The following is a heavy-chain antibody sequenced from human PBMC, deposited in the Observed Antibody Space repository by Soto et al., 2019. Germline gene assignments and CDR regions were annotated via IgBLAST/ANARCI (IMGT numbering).Heavy chain of an antibody. CDR2: IRYDGSNK. J-gene: IGHJ4*02. CDR1: GFTFSRYD. CDR3: ATDRRDYNSSPDY. Sequence: GGSLILSCAASGFTFSRYDMHWVRQTPGKGLEWVAVIRYDGSNKYYGDSVKGRFIISRDNSKNTVYLQMNSLRAGDTAVYYCATDRRDYNSSPDYWGQGTLVTVSS. V-gene: IGHV3-30*02. D-gene: IGHD3-10*01.